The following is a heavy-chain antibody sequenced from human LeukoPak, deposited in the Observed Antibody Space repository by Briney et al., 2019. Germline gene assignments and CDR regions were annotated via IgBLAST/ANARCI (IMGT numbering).Heavy chain of an antibody. V-gene: IGHV1-2*06. J-gene: IGHJ5*02. D-gene: IGHD2-21*01. CDR3: ARDYGPYPGCSWFDP. Sequence: ASVKVSCKASVYTFTGYYIHWVRQAPGQGLEWMGRINCNGGGTSYAQKFQGRVTMTRDTSISTAYMELDRLTSDDTAVCYCARDYGPYPGCSWFDPWGQGTLVTVSS. CDR1: VYTFTGYY. CDR2: INCNGGGT.